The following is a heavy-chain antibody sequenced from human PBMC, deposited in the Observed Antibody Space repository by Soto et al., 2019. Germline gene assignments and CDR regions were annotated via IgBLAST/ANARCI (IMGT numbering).Heavy chain of an antibody. CDR2: INAGNGNT. Sequence: GASVKVSCKASGYTFTSYAMHWVRQAPGQRLEWMGWINAGNGNTKYSQKFQGRVTITRDTSASTAYMELSSLRSEDTAVYYCARDSLVGAPMYWFDPWGQGTLVTVSS. CDR3: ARDSLVGAPMYWFDP. D-gene: IGHD1-26*01. CDR1: GYTFTSYA. J-gene: IGHJ5*02. V-gene: IGHV1-3*01.